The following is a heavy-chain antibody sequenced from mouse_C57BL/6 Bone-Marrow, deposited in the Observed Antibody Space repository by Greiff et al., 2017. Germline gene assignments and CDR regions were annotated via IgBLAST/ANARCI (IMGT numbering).Heavy chain of an antibody. D-gene: IGHD2-1*01. CDR3: TSSRNPCAMDY. CDR2: ISSGGDYI. V-gene: IGHV5-9-1*02. Sequence: EVMLVESGEGLVKPGGSLKLSCAASGFTFSSYAMSWVRQPPEKRLEWVAYISSGGDYIYYADTVKGRFTISRDNARNTLYLQMSSLKSEDTAMYYCTSSRNPCAMDYWGQGTSVTVSS. J-gene: IGHJ4*01. CDR1: GFTFSSYA.